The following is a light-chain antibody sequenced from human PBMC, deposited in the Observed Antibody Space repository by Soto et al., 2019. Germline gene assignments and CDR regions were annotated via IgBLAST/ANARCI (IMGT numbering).Light chain of an antibody. CDR2: GAS. J-gene: IGKJ1*01. Sequence: EIVLTQSPGTLSLSPGERATLSCRASQSVSSSYLAWYQQKPGQAPRLLIYGASSRATGIPDRFSGSGSGNAFTLTISRLEPEDFAVYYCQQYGSSSWTFGQGTKVEIK. CDR3: QQYGSSSWT. V-gene: IGKV3-20*01. CDR1: QSVSSSY.